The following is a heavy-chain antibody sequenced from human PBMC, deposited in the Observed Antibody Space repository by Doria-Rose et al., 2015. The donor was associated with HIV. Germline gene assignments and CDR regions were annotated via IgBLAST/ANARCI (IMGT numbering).Heavy chain of an antibody. CDR1: GVSLSSPGMG. D-gene: IGHD6-13*01. CDR3: ARIKSSRWYHKYYFDF. CDR2: LFSDDER. J-gene: IGHJ4*02. Sequence: SGPVLVKPTETLTLTCTVSGVSLSSPGMGVSWIRQPPGKALEWLANLFSDDERSYKTSLKSRLTIYRASSKSQVVLTMTDRDPVDTATYYCARIKSSRWYHKYYFDFWGQGTLVIVSA. V-gene: IGHV2-26*01.